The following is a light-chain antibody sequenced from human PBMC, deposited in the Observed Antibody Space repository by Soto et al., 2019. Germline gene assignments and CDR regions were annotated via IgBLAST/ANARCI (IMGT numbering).Light chain of an antibody. Sequence: IVMTQSPATLSVSPGERATLSCRASQSVSSNLAWYQQRPGQAPRLLIYDASTRATGIPARFSGSGSGTEFTLTISSLQSEDFAIYYCQHYNNWPTFGQGTKVEIK. CDR1: QSVSSN. V-gene: IGKV3-15*01. CDR2: DAS. CDR3: QHYNNWPT. J-gene: IGKJ1*01.